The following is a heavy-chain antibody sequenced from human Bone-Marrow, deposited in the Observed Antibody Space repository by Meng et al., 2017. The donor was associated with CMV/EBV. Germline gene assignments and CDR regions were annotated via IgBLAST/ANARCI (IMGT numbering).Heavy chain of an antibody. CDR1: GFTFSSYW. CDR3: AREKSDCSSTSCSGGMDV. Sequence: GGSLRLSCVVSGFTFSSYWMSWVCQAPGKGLEWVAVISYDGSNKYYADSVKGRFTISRDNSKNTLYLQMNSLRAEDTAVYYCAREKSDCSSTSCSGGMDVWGQGTTVTVSS. J-gene: IGHJ6*02. V-gene: IGHV3-30*03. D-gene: IGHD2-2*01. CDR2: ISYDGSNK.